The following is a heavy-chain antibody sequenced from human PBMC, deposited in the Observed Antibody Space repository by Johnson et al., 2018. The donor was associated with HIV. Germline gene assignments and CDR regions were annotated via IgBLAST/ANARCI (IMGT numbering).Heavy chain of an antibody. J-gene: IGHJ3*02. V-gene: IGHV3-7*01. Sequence: VQLVESGGGMVQPGGSLRLSCAASGFTFSSYWMRWVRQAPGKGLEWVANIKQDGSEKYYVDSVKGRFPISRDNAKNSLYLQMNSLRAEDTAVYYCAREGFIPVLLRGGAFDIWGQGTMVTVSS. CDR2: IKQDGSEK. D-gene: IGHD3-10*01. CDR3: AREGFIPVLLRGGAFDI. CDR1: GFTFSSYW.